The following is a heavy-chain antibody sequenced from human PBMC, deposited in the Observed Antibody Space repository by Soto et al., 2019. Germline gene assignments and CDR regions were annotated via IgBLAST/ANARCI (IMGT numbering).Heavy chain of an antibody. CDR3: AREDGSGSYPDLDY. J-gene: IGHJ4*02. Sequence: EVQLVESGGGLVQPGGSLRLSCAASGFTFSSYSMNWVGQAPGKGRGWVSYFSSSSSTIYYAHSVKGRFTISRDNAKNSLYLQMNSLRDEDTAVYYCAREDGSGSYPDLDYWGQGTLVTVSS. CDR1: GFTFSSYS. V-gene: IGHV3-48*02. D-gene: IGHD1-26*01. CDR2: FSSSSSTI.